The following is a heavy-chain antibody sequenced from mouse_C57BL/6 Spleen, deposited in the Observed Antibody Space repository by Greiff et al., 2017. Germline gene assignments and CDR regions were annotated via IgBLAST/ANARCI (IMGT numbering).Heavy chain of an antibody. CDR3: ARDRDNWYFDV. V-gene: IGHV5-4*01. J-gene: IGHJ1*03. Sequence: EVKLMESGGGLVKPGGSLKLSCAASGFTFSSYAMSWVRQTPEKRLEWVATISDGGSYTYYPDNVKGRFTISRDNAKHNLYLQMSHLKSEDTAMYYCARDRDNWYFDVWGTGTTVTVSS. CDR2: ISDGGSYT. CDR1: GFTFSSYA. D-gene: IGHD3-1*01.